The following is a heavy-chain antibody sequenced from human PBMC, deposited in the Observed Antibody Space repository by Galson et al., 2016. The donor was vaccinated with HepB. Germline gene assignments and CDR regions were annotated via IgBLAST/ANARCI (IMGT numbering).Heavy chain of an antibody. Sequence: SLRLSCAASGLTFSSYSMSWVRQAPGKGLEWVSSISSSSTYIYYADSVKGRFTISRDNAKNSLYLQMNSLRAEDAAIYYCARAAVAAIKQPFDPWGQGALVTVSS. D-gene: IGHD1-26*01. J-gene: IGHJ5*02. CDR2: ISSSSTYI. V-gene: IGHV3-21*06. CDR1: GLTFSSYS. CDR3: ARAAVAAIKQPFDP.